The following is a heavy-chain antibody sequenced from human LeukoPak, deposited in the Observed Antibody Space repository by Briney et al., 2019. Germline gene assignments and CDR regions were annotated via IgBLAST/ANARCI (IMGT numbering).Heavy chain of an antibody. CDR1: GGSISSSIYY. D-gene: IGHD5-24*01. CDR3: ARHIPRDAEYYYYGMDV. J-gene: IGHJ6*02. V-gene: IGHV4-39*01. Sequence: SETLSLTCTVSGGSISSSIYYWGWIRQPPGTGLEWIGSIYYSGSTYYNPSLKSRVTISVDTSKNQFSLKLSSVTAADTAVYYCARHIPRDAEYYYYGMDVWGQGTTVTVSS. CDR2: IYYSGST.